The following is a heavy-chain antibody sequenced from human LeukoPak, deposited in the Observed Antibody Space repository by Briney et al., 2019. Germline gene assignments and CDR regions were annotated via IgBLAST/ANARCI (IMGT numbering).Heavy chain of an antibody. CDR3: ARAPYGVGYTAERDY. CDR2: IYRDDTT. Sequence: PGGSLRLSCAASGFPVSSNYMSWVRQAPGKGLEWVSVIYRDDTTYYADSVKGRLTIFRDNSKNTLYLQMNSLRDDDTAVYYCARAPYGVGYTAERDYWGQGTLVTVSS. D-gene: IGHD3-16*02. CDR1: GFPVSSNY. V-gene: IGHV3-53*01. J-gene: IGHJ4*02.